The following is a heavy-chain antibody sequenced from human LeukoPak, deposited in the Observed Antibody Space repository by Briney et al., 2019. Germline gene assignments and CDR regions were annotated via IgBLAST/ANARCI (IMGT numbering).Heavy chain of an antibody. D-gene: IGHD3-22*01. V-gene: IGHV4-39*02. J-gene: IGHJ4*02. CDR2: IYYSGST. Sequence: SETLSLTCTVSGGSISSSSYHWGWIRQPPGKGLEWIGSIYYSGSTYYNPSLKSRVTISVDTSKNQFSLKLSSVTAADTAVYYCARENDYYDSSGHPDYWGQGTLVTVSS. CDR1: GGSISSSSYH. CDR3: ARENDYYDSSGHPDY.